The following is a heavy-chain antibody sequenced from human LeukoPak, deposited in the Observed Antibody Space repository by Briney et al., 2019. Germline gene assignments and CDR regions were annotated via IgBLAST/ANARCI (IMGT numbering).Heavy chain of an antibody. CDR1: GGSISSSN. CDR3: ARDSGTYGMDV. Sequence: PSGTLSLTCAVSGGSISSSNWWSWVRQPPGKGLEWVSSISSSSSYIYYADSVKGRFTISRDNAKNSLYLQMNSLRAEDTAVYYCARDSGTYGMDVWGQGTTVTVSS. D-gene: IGHD3-10*01. J-gene: IGHJ6*02. CDR2: ISSSSSYI. V-gene: IGHV3-21*01.